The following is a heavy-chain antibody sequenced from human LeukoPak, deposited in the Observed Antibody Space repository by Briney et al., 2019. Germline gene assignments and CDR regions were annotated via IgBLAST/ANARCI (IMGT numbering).Heavy chain of an antibody. CDR1: GYTFTSYG. CDR2: ISAYNGNT. CDR3: ASDVMAETYSSGWF. D-gene: IGHD6-19*01. V-gene: IGHV1-18*01. Sequence: GASVKVSCKASGYTFTSYGISWVRQAPGQGLEWMGCISAYNGNTNYAQKLQGRVTMTRDTSTSTVYMELSSLRSEDTAVYYCASDVMAETYSSGWFWGQGTLVTVSS. J-gene: IGHJ4*02.